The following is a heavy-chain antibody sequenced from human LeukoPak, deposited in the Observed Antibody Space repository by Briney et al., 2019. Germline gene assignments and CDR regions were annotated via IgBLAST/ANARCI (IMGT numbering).Heavy chain of an antibody. D-gene: IGHD4-17*01. V-gene: IGHV4-59*01. CDR2: MYNRGST. J-gene: IGHJ4*02. CDR1: GDSISNYY. CDR3: ARAEKAVTSTLDY. Sequence: SETLSLTCTVSGDSISNYYWSWIRQSPGKELEWLGYMYNRGSTIYNPSLKSRVTISTDTSKNQFSLRLTSVTAADTAVYYCARAEKAVTSTLDYWGQGTLITVSS.